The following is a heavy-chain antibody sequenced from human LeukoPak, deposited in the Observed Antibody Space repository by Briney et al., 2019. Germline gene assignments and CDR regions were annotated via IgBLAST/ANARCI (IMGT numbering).Heavy chain of an antibody. CDR3: AREIMTTRVFDY. J-gene: IGHJ4*02. CDR2: IYHSGST. D-gene: IGHD4-11*01. V-gene: IGHV4-59*12. Sequence: SETLSLTCTVSGGSISSYYWSWIRQPPGKGLEWIGYIYHSGSTYYNPSLKSRVTISVDRSKNQFSLKLSSVTAADTAVYYCAREIMTTRVFDYWGQGTLVTVSS. CDR1: GGSISSYY.